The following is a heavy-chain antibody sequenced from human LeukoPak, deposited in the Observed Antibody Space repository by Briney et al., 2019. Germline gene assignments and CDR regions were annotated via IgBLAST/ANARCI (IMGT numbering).Heavy chain of an antibody. CDR3: STGPGHAFDI. V-gene: IGHV3-74*01. Sequence: GGSLRLSCAASGFTFSSYWMHWVRQVPGKGLVWVSRINSDGSSTSYADSVKGRFTISRDNAKNTLYVQMNSLRAEDTAVYYCSTGPGHAFDIWGRGTMVTVSS. D-gene: IGHD1-14*01. J-gene: IGHJ3*02. CDR1: GFTFSSYW. CDR2: INSDGSST.